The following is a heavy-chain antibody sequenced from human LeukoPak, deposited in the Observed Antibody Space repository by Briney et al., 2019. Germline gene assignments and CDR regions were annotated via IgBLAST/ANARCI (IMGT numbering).Heavy chain of an antibody. CDR3: AKDLLRRSLEWLLSPPDY. CDR1: GFTFSSYG. J-gene: IGHJ4*02. V-gene: IGHV3-30*02. Sequence: GGSLRLSCAASGFTFSSYGMHWVRQAPGKGLEWVAFIRYDGSNKYYADSVKGRFTISRDNSKNTLYLQMNSLRAEDTAVYYCAKDLLRRSLEWLLSPPDYWGQGTLVTVSS. CDR2: IRYDGSNK. D-gene: IGHD3-3*01.